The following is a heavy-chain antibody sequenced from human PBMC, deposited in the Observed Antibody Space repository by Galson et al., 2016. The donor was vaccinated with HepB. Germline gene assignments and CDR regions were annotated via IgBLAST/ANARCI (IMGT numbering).Heavy chain of an antibody. Sequence: SLRLSCAASGFTFSRYSMNWVRQAPGKGLEWVSHIRSRSSTIYYADSVRGRFTISRDNTKNSLYLQMNSLRAEDTAVYYCAKEGTIFGMIPYGVDVWGQGTTVTVPS. D-gene: IGHD3-3*01. CDR2: IRSRSSTI. CDR3: AKEGTIFGMIPYGVDV. V-gene: IGHV3-48*01. CDR1: GFTFSRYS. J-gene: IGHJ6*02.